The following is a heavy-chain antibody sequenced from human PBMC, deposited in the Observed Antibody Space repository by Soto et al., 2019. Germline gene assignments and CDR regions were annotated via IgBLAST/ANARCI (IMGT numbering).Heavy chain of an antibody. V-gene: IGHV4-4*07. D-gene: IGHD3-16*01. CDR3: ANSPIMCVEVAGHFDN. Sequence: SETLSLTCSVSGGPITSSFWSWIRQPVGKGLEWIGRIYTRGSPNYNPSLKSRVTMSVDTSTNQFSLKLRSVTPADTAVYYCANSPIMCVEVAGHFDNWGQGLLVTVSS. CDR1: GGPITSSF. CDR2: IYTRGSP. J-gene: IGHJ4*02.